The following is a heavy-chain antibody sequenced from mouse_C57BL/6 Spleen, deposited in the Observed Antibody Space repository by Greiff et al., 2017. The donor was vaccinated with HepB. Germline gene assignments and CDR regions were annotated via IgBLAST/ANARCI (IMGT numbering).Heavy chain of an antibody. CDR2: IYPGSGSI. CDR3: ARQIYDGYYDY. J-gene: IGHJ2*01. D-gene: IGHD2-3*01. Sequence: VKLMESGAELVKPGASVKLSCKASGYTFTEYTIHWVKQRSGQGLEWIGWIYPGSGSIKYNEKFKDKATLTADKSSSTVYMELSRLTSEDSAVYFCARQIYDGYYDYWGQGTTLTVSS. V-gene: IGHV1-62-2*01. CDR1: GYTFTEYT.